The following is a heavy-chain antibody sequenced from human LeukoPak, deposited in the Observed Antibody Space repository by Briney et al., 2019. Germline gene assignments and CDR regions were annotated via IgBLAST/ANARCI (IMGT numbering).Heavy chain of an antibody. CDR3: AKGTGGTFYYFDY. V-gene: IGHV4-31*03. D-gene: IGHD2-8*02. CDR2: IYYSGST. CDR1: GGSISSGGYY. J-gene: IGHJ4*02. Sequence: SETLSLTCTVSGGSISSGGYYWSWIRQHPGKGLEWIGYIYYSGSTYYNPSLKSRVTISVDTSKNQFSLKLSSVTAADTAVYYCAKGTGGTFYYFDYWGQGTLVTVSS.